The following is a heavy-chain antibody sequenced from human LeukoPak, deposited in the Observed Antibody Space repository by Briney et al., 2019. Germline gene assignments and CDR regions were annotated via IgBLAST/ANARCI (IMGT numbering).Heavy chain of an antibody. Sequence: SETLSLTCTVSGGSISSSSYYWGWIRQPPGKGLEWIGSIYYSGSTYYNPSLKSRVTISVDTSKNQFSLKLSSVTAADTAVYYCARVKYGSETSFDYWGQGTLVTVSS. D-gene: IGHD3-10*01. CDR1: GGSISSSSYY. V-gene: IGHV4-39*01. CDR3: ARVKYGSETSFDY. CDR2: IYYSGST. J-gene: IGHJ4*02.